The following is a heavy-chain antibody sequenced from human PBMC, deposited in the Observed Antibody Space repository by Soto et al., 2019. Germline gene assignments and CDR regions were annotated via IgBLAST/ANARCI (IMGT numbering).Heavy chain of an antibody. V-gene: IGHV4-39*01. CDR1: GGYISSSSYY. D-gene: IGHD6-13*01. CDR2: IYYSGST. CDR3: ATSIIAAAIADY. Sequence: TSETLSLTCTVSGGYISSSSYYWGWIRQPPGKGLEWIGSIYYSGSTYYNPSLKSRVTISVDTSKNQFSLKLSSVTAADTAVYYCATSIIAAAIADYWGQGTLVTVSS. J-gene: IGHJ4*02.